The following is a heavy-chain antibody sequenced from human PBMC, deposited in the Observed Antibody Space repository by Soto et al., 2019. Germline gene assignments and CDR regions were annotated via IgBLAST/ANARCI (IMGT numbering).Heavy chain of an antibody. CDR2: ISSVSSTI. Sequence: EVQLVESGGDLVQPGGSLRLSCAASGFTFSNYEMHWVRQAPGKGLQWLSYISSVSSTIYYADSVKCRFTISRDNTKNSLYLQMHSLRAEDTAVYYCARGATWPLTLFDYWGQGDLVTVSS. CDR1: GFTFSNYE. J-gene: IGHJ4*02. V-gene: IGHV3-48*03. CDR3: ARGATWPLTLFDY. D-gene: IGHD3-16*01.